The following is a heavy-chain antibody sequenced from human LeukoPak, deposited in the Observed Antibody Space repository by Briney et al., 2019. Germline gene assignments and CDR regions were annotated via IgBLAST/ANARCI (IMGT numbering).Heavy chain of an antibody. D-gene: IGHD3-10*02. Sequence: PGGSLRLSCAASGFTFSSYWMSWVRQAPGRGLEWVANIKQDGSEKYYVDSVKGRFTISRDNAKDSLYLQMNSLRAEDTAVYYCAELGITMIGGVWGKGTTVTISS. V-gene: IGHV3-7*01. CDR1: GFTFSSYW. CDR3: AELGITMIGGV. CDR2: IKQDGSEK. J-gene: IGHJ6*04.